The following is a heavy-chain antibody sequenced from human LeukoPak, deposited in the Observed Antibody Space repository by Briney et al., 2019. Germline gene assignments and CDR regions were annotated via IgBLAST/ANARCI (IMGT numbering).Heavy chain of an antibody. CDR2: ISWNSGSI. CDR1: GFTFDDYA. V-gene: IGHV3-9*01. CDR3: AKATMVRGVYYFDY. J-gene: IGHJ4*02. Sequence: GGSLRLSCAASGFTFDDYAMHWVRQAPGEGLEWVSGISWNSGSIGYADSVKGRFTISRDNAKNSLYLQMNSLRAEDTALYYCAKATMVRGVYYFDYWGQGTLVTVSS. D-gene: IGHD3-10*01.